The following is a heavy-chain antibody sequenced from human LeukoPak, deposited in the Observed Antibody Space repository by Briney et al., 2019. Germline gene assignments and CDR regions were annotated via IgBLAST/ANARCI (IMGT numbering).Heavy chain of an antibody. CDR3: ARHRVAVAGSPFDY. Sequence: PSETLSLTCTVSGGSISSYYWSWIRQPPGKGLEWIGYIYYSGSTNYNPSLKSRVTISVDTSKNQFSLKLSSVTAADTAVYYCARHRVAVAGSPFDYWAREPWSPSPQ. CDR2: IYYSGST. J-gene: IGHJ4*02. D-gene: IGHD6-19*01. V-gene: IGHV4-59*08. CDR1: GGSISSYY.